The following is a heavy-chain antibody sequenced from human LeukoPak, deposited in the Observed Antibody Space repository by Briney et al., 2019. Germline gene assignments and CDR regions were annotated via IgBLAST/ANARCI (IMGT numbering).Heavy chain of an antibody. J-gene: IGHJ4*02. V-gene: IGHV4-38-2*02. CDR2: IYHSGST. Sequence: KPSETLSLTCTVSGYSISSGYYWGWIRQPPGKGLEWIGSIYHSGSTYYNPSLKSRVTISVETSKNQFSLKLSSVTAADTAVYYCARGVTPEVVVRYYFDYWGQGTLVTVSS. D-gene: IGHD2-2*01. CDR3: ARGVTPEVVVRYYFDY. CDR1: GYSISSGYY.